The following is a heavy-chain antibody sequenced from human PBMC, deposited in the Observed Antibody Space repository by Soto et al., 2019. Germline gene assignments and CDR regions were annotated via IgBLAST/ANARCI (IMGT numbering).Heavy chain of an antibody. V-gene: IGHV1-8*01. CDR1: GYSFTSYD. CDR2: MNPNSGNT. J-gene: IGHJ4*02. Sequence: ASVKVSCKASGYSFTSYDINWVRQATGQGLEWMGWMNPNSGNTGQPQRFQGRVTMTRNTSISTAYMELSNLYSDNTSVYYCAVSRDPVVGDWSEGTPVTVS. D-gene: IGHD1-1*01. CDR3: AVSRDPVVGD.